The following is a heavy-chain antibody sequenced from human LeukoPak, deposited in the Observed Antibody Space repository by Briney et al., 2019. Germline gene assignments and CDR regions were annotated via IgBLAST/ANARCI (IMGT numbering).Heavy chain of an antibody. CDR1: GFTFSNAW. D-gene: IGHD3-22*01. J-gene: IGHJ6*03. CDR2: IKSETNDMTT. CDR3: TTPKIYYYDSSGYSYYYYYYMDV. Sequence: GGSLRLSCAASGFTFSNAWMRWVRQAPGKGLEWVALIKSETNDMTTDYAANVKGRINISRDDSKNTLYLQMNSLKTEDTAVYYCTTPKIYYYDSSGYSYYYYYYMDVWGKGTTVTVSS. V-gene: IGHV3-15*01.